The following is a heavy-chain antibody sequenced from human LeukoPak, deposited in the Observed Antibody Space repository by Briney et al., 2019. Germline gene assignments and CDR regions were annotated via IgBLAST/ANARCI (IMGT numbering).Heavy chain of an antibody. CDR2: INHSGST. Sequence: MPSETLSLTCTVSGGSFSGYYWIWIRQPPGKGLEWIGEINHSGSTNYNPSLKSRVTISVDKSKNQFSLKLSSVTAADTAVYYCARRRVRYDQSGGWFDPWGQGTLVTVSS. V-gene: IGHV4-34*01. CDR3: ARRRVRYDQSGGWFDP. J-gene: IGHJ5*02. CDR1: GGSFSGYY. D-gene: IGHD1-26*01.